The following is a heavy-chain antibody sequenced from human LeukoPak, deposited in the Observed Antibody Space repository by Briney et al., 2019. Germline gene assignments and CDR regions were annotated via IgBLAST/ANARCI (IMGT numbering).Heavy chain of an antibody. D-gene: IGHD3-22*01. Sequence: GASVKVSCKVSGYTFTSYYMHWVRQAPGQGLEWMGIINPSGGSTSYAQKFQGRVTMTRDTSTSTVYMELSSLRSEDTAVYYCARDLVPNYYDSSGYYYDRLPPRDYYMDVWGKGTTVTISS. CDR1: GYTFTSYY. CDR2: INPSGGST. CDR3: ARDLVPNYYDSSGYYYDRLPPRDYYMDV. V-gene: IGHV1-46*01. J-gene: IGHJ6*03.